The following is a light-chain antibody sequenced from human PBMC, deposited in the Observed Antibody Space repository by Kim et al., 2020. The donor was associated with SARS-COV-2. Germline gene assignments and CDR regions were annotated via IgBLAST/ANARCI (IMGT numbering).Light chain of an antibody. CDR2: GTS. J-gene: IGKJ2*01. Sequence: SSPGERATLSCRASQSVASNHLAWFQQKPGQAPRLLIYGTSSRATGIPDRFSASESGTDFNLTISRLGPEDFAVYYCQQYDRSPYTFGQGNKLEI. CDR3: QQYDRSPYT. V-gene: IGKV3-20*01. CDR1: QSVASNH.